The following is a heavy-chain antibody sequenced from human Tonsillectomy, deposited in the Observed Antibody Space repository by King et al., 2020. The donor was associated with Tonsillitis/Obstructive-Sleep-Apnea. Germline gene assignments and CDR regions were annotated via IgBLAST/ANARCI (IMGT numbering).Heavy chain of an antibody. V-gene: IGHV4-59*01. CDR2: IYYSGST. J-gene: IGHJ5*02. CDR1: GGSISSYY. CDR3: ASSDFNWFDP. D-gene: IGHD2/OR15-2a*01. Sequence: QLQESGPGLVKPSETLSLTCTVSGGSISSYYWSWIRQPPGKGLEGIGHIYYSGSTNYSPSLKSRFTISVDTSKNQFSLTLSSVTAADTAVYYCASSDFNWFDPWGQGTLVTVSS.